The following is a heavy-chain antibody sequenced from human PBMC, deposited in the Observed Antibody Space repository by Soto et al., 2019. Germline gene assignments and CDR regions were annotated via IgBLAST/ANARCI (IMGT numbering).Heavy chain of an antibody. J-gene: IGHJ6*01. CDR1: GGTFSSYS. D-gene: IGHD3-3*01. CDR2: IIPIFPTA. V-gene: IGHV1-69*14. Sequence: QVQLVQSGAELKKPGSSVRVSCQASGGTFSSYSVNWVRQAPGQGLEWMGGIIPIFPTADHAQRFQGRVTIPADKSTNTAYMELSSLRSDDTAGYYCAIRTSVFGVVAMGGLDVWGQGTTVTVSS. CDR3: AIRTSVFGVVAMGGLDV.